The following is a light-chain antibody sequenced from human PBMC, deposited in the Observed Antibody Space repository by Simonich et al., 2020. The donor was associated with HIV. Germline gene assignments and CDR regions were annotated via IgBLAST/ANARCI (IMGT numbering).Light chain of an antibody. CDR2: EVS. Sequence: DVVMTQTPLSLSVTPGQPASISCKSSQSLLHSDGKTYLYWYLQKPGQFPQLLIYEVSHRFSGVPDRFSGSGSGTDFTLKISRVEAEDVGVYYCLQSIQLPRTFGPGTKVDIK. J-gene: IGKJ3*01. CDR1: QSLLHSDGKTY. V-gene: IGKV2D-29*02. CDR3: LQSIQLPRT.